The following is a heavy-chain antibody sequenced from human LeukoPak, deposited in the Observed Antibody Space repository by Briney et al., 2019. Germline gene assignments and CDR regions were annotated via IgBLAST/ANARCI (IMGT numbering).Heavy chain of an antibody. CDR1: GYTFTGYY. D-gene: IGHD2-21*02. J-gene: IGHJ4*02. V-gene: IGHV1-2*02. Sequence: ASVKVSCKTSGYTFTGYYMHWVRQAPGQGLEWMGWINPNIGGTNYAQKFQGRVTMTRDTSISTAYMELSRLRSDDTAVYCCARVRDLAYFDYWGQGTLVTVSS. CDR3: ARVRDLAYFDY. CDR2: INPNIGGT.